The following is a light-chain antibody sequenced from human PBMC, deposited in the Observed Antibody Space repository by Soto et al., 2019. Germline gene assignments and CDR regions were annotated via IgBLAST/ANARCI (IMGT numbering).Light chain of an antibody. V-gene: IGLV2-14*01. CDR1: SSDVGGYTY. Sequence: QSALTQPASVSGSPGQSITFSCAGTSSDVGGYTYVSWYQQHPGKAPKLMIYDVSNRPSGVSNRFSGSKSGNTASLTISGLQAEDEADYYCTSYTSSSTPYVFGGGTKVTVL. CDR3: TSYTSSSTPYV. CDR2: DVS. J-gene: IGLJ1*01.